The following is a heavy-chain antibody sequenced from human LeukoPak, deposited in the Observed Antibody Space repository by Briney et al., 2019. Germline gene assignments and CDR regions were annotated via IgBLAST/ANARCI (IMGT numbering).Heavy chain of an antibody. CDR2: IYPGDSDT. V-gene: IGHV5-51*01. D-gene: IGHD3-10*01. CDR3: ARPYYGSGYYEY. Sequence: GESLKISCKGSGYSFTTYWIGWVRQMPGKGLEWMGIIYPGDSDTIYSLSFQGQVTISADRSISTAYLQWSSLKASDTAMYYCARPYYGSGYYEYWGQGTLVTVSS. J-gene: IGHJ4*02. CDR1: GYSFTTYW.